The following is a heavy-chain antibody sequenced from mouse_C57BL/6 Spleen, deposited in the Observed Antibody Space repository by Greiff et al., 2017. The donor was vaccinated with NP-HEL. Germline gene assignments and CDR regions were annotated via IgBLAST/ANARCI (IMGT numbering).Heavy chain of an antibody. Sequence: VQLQQSGAELARPGASVKLSCKASGYTFTSYGISWVKQRTGQGLEWIGEIYPRSGNTYYNEKFKGKATLTADKSSSTAYMELRSLTSEDSAVYFCARKSTMVTTGDFDYWGQGTTLTVSS. J-gene: IGHJ2*01. CDR3: ARKSTMVTTGDFDY. CDR1: GYTFTSYG. V-gene: IGHV1-81*01. CDR2: IYPRSGNT. D-gene: IGHD2-2*01.